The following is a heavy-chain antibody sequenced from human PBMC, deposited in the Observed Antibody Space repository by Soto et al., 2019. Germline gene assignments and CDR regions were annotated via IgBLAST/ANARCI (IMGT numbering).Heavy chain of an antibody. D-gene: IGHD3-10*01. CDR3: ARNRYYYGSGSYYNVSYYYGMDV. CDR2: INPSGGST. CDR1: GYTFTSYD. V-gene: IGHV1-46*01. J-gene: IGHJ6*02. Sequence: ASVKVSCKASGYTFTSYDMHWVRQAPGQGLEWMGIINPSGGSTSYAQKFQGRVTMTRDTSTSTVYMELSSLRSEDTAVYYCARNRYYYGSGSYYNVSYYYGMDVWGQGTTVTVSS.